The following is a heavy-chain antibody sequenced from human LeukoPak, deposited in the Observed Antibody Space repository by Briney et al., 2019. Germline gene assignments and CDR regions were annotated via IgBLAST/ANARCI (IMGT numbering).Heavy chain of an antibody. CDR1: GGSISSYY. J-gene: IGHJ5*02. D-gene: IGHD6-19*01. CDR3: ARVSGSGWWVDP. CDR2: IYYSGST. V-gene: IGHV4-59*12. Sequence: SETLSLTCTVSGGSISSYYWSWIRQPPGKGLEWIGYIYYSGSTYYNPSLKSRVTISVDTSKNQFSLKLSSVTAADTAVYYCARVSGSGWWVDPWGQGTLVTASS.